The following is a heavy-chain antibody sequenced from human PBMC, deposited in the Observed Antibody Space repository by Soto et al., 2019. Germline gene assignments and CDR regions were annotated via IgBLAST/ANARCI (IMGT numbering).Heavy chain of an antibody. CDR2: IYYSGST. J-gene: IGHJ6*02. D-gene: IGHD3-10*01. V-gene: IGHV4-31*03. CDR1: GGSISSGGYY. Sequence: SETLSLTCTVSGGSISSGGYYWSWIRQHPGKGLEWIGYIYYSGSTYYNPSLNSRVTISVDTSKNQFSLKLSSVTAADTAVYYCASRRGSKYGMDVWGQGTTVTVSS. CDR3: ASRRGSKYGMDV.